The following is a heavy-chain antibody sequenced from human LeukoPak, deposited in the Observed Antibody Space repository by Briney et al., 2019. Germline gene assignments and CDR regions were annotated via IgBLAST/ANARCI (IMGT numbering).Heavy chain of an antibody. Sequence: ASVKVSCKASGYTFSTFGIIWVRQAPGHGLEWMGYISGRSDDINYAQNFEGRLTMTTDTSTSTAYMELRSLRSDDTAVYYCARRVVVVPAAPYYYYGMDVWGQGTTVTVSS. CDR2: ISGRSDDI. D-gene: IGHD2-2*01. CDR1: GYTFSTFG. V-gene: IGHV1-18*01. CDR3: ARRVVVVPAAPYYYYGMDV. J-gene: IGHJ6*02.